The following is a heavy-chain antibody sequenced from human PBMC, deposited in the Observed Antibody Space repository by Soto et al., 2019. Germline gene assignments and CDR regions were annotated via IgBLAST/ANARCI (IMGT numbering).Heavy chain of an antibody. CDR1: GGSFSSSNYF. Sequence: PSETLSLTCTVSGGSFSSSNYFWGWIRQPPGKGLEWIGSISYSGNTYYKSSLKSRVTISVDTSKNQFSLNLSSLTAADTAVYYCARHDTGMGAAGTYRYFDDWGQGTLVTVSS. J-gene: IGHJ4*02. V-gene: IGHV4-39*01. D-gene: IGHD6-13*01. CDR3: ARHDTGMGAAGTYRYFDD. CDR2: ISYSGNT.